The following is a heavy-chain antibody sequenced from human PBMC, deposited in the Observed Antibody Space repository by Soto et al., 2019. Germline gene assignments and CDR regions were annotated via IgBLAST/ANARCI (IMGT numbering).Heavy chain of an antibody. D-gene: IGHD2-2*01. J-gene: IGHJ6*02. Sequence: ASVKVSCKASGYTFTSYGISWVRQAPGQGLEWMGWISAYNGNTNYAQKLQGRVTMTTDTSTSTAYTELRSLRSDDTAVYYCAREDIVLVPAARRYYYYGMDVWG. CDR3: AREDIVLVPAARRYYYYGMDV. CDR1: GYTFTSYG. V-gene: IGHV1-18*01. CDR2: ISAYNGNT.